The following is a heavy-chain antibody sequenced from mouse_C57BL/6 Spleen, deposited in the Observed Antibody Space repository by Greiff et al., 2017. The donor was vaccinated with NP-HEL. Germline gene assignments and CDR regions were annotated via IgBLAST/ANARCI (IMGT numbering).Heavy chain of an antibody. J-gene: IGHJ2*01. V-gene: IGHV1-39*01. D-gene: IGHD2-3*01. Sequence: VHVKQSGPELVKPGASVKISCKASGYSFTDYNMNWVKQSNGKSLEWIGVINPNYGTTSYNQKFKGKATLTVDQSSSTAYMQLNSLTSEDSAVYYCAREDDGYRYYFDYWGQGTTLTVSS. CDR3: AREDDGYRYYFDY. CDR2: INPNYGTT. CDR1: GYSFTDYN.